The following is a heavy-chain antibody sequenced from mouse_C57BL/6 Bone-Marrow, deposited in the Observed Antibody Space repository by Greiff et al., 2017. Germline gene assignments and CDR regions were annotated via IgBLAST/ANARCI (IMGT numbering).Heavy chain of an antibody. J-gene: IGHJ2*01. CDR2: INPSSGYT. Sequence: VQLQPSGAELAKPGASVKLSCKASGYTFTSYWMHWVKQRPGQGLEWIGYINPSSGYTKYNQKFKDKATLTAEKSSSTAYMQLSSLTYEDSAVYYCATFVGWGQGTTLTVSS. CDR3: ATFVG. CDR1: GYTFTSYW. V-gene: IGHV1-7*01.